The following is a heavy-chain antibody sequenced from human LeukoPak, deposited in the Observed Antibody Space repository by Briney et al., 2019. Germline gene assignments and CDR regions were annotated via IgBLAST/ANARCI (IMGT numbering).Heavy chain of an antibody. CDR3: ARDGRDGSTFDAFDI. CDR1: GGSISSGGHY. D-gene: IGHD5-24*01. CDR2: IYYSGIT. Sequence: SETLSLTCTVSGGSISSGGHYWSWIRQHPGKGLEWIGNIYYSGITYYNPSLKSRLTISVDTSQNQFSLKLRYVTAADTAVYYCARDGRDGSTFDAFDIWGQGTMVTVSS. V-gene: IGHV4-31*03. J-gene: IGHJ3*02.